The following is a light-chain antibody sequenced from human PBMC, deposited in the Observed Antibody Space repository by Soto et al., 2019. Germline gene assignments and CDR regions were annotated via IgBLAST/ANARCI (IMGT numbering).Light chain of an antibody. J-gene: IGKJ1*01. CDR1: QSLVYSDGNTY. V-gene: IGKV2-30*01. CDR3: MQGTHWPPGWT. CDR2: KVS. Sequence: DVVMTQSPLSLSVTLGQPASISCRSSQSLVYSDGNTYLSWFQQRPGQSPRRLIYKVSNRDSGVPDRFSGSGSGTDFTLKISRVEAEDVGIYYCMQGTHWPPGWTFGQGTKVEIK.